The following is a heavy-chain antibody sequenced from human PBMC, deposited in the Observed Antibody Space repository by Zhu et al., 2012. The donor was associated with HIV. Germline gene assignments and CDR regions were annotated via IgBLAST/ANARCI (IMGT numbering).Heavy chain of an antibody. V-gene: IGHV4-30-4*08. Sequence: QVQLQESGPGLVKPSQTLSLTCTVSGGSISSGDYYWSWIRQPPGKGLEWIAYIHHSGTTYYNPSLKSRLSISIDTSKNQFSLRLSSVSAADTAVYFCARADGSGTYYYYYMDVVGPKGPRSPSP. CDR1: GGSISSGDYY. J-gene: IGHJ6*03. D-gene: IGHD3-10*01. CDR3: ARADGSGTYYYYYMDV. CDR2: IHHSGTT.